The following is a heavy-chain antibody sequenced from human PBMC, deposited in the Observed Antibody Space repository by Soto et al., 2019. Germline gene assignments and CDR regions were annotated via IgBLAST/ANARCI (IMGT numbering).Heavy chain of an antibody. D-gene: IGHD6-6*01. V-gene: IGHV5-10-1*01. J-gene: IGHJ6*02. CDR1: GYSFTSYW. Sequence: GESLKISCKGSGYSFTSYWISWVRQMPGKGLEWMGRIDPSDSYTNYSPSFQGHVTTSADKSISTAYLQWSSLKASDTAMYYCARRQQLGHYYYYGMDVWGQGTTVTVSS. CDR2: IDPSDSYT. CDR3: ARRQQLGHYYYYGMDV.